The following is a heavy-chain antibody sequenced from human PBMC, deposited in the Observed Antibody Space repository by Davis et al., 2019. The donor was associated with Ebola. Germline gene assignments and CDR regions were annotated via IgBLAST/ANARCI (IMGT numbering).Heavy chain of an antibody. CDR2: INAGDGKI. Sequence: ASVKVSCKASRYTLINYAIHWVRQAPGQRLEWMGRINAGDGKIIYSENFQGRLTITRDTSATTAYMALSSLRSEDTAAYYCARGRTVTGTSGLSWFDPWGPGTLVTVSS. D-gene: IGHD6-19*01. V-gene: IGHV1-3*01. CDR3: ARGRTVTGTSGLSWFDP. CDR1: RYTLINYA. J-gene: IGHJ5*02.